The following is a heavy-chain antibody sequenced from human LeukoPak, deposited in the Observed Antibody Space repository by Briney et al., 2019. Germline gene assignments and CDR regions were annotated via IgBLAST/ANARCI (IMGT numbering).Heavy chain of an antibody. CDR3: ARGDVGRWLQYNKRIGGFDY. CDR2: INHSGST. J-gene: IGHJ4*02. Sequence: KTSETLSLTCAVYGGSFSGYYWSWIRQPPGKGLEWIGEINHSGSTNYNPSLMSRVTISVDTSKNQFSLKLSSVTAADTAVYYCARGDVGRWLQYNKRIGGFDYWGQGTLVTVSS. CDR1: GGSFSGYY. D-gene: IGHD5-24*01. V-gene: IGHV4-34*01.